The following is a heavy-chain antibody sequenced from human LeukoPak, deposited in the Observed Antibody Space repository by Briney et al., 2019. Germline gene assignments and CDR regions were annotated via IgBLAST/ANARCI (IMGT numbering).Heavy chain of an antibody. CDR2: ISSSSYI. Sequence: GGSLRLSCAASGFTFSSYGMNWVRQAPGKGLEWVSSISSSSYIYYADSVKGRFTISRDNAKNSLYLQMNSLRAEDTAVYYCARDRSGGNWFDPWGQGTLVTVSS. D-gene: IGHD3-16*01. CDR3: ARDRSGGNWFDP. J-gene: IGHJ5*02. V-gene: IGHV3-21*01. CDR1: GFTFSSYG.